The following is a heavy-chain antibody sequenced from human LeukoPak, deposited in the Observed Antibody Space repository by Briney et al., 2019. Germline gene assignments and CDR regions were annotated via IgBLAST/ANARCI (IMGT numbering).Heavy chain of an antibody. CDR2: ISAYNGNT. V-gene: IGHV1-18*01. CDR3: ARGRRITIFGVVINRYNWFDP. D-gene: IGHD3-3*01. J-gene: IGHJ5*02. Sequence: ASVKVSCKASGYTFTSYGISWVRQAPGQGLEWMGWISAYNGNTNYAQKLQGRVTMTTDTSTSTAYMELRSLRSDDTAVYYCARGRRITIFGVVINRYNWFDPWGQGTLVTVSS. CDR1: GYTFTSYG.